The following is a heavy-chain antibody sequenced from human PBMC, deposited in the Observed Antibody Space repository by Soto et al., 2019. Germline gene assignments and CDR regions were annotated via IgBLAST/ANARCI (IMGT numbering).Heavy chain of an antibody. V-gene: IGHV4-31*03. CDR3: AKDPSPQPTTVVTPGWFDP. D-gene: IGHD4-17*01. J-gene: IGHJ5*02. CDR2: IYYTGTT. Sequence: SETLSLTCTVSGGSIRDGGYYWSWIRQHPGKGLEWIGYIYYTGTTYYNPSFKGRVIISVDLSKGQFSLKLSSVTAADTAFYYCAKDPSPQPTTVVTPGWFDPWGQGSLVTVSS. CDR1: GGSIRDGGYY.